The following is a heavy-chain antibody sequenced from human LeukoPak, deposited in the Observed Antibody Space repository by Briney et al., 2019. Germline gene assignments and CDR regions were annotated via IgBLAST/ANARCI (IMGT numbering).Heavy chain of an antibody. CDR2: IRYDGNNE. CDR1: GFTFSSYG. CDR3: ARDPSSPLAPADY. J-gene: IGHJ4*02. D-gene: IGHD2-2*01. V-gene: IGHV3-30*02. Sequence: GGSLRLSCAASGFTFSSYGMHWVRQAPGKGLEWVAFIRYDGNNEYYADSVKGRFTISRDNAKNSLYLQMNSLRAEDTAVYYCARDPSSPLAPADYWGQGTLVTVSS.